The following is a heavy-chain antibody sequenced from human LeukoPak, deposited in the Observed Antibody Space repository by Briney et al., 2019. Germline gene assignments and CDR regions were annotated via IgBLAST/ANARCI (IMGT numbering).Heavy chain of an antibody. Sequence: GGSLRLSCAASAITFSNFAMSWVRHAPGKGLEWVSTISGSGANTNYAASVNGRLTISRDNSKNTLYLQMNSLRAEDAAVYYCAKTALAGLYSFDYWGQGTLVTVSS. J-gene: IGHJ4*02. CDR1: AITFSNFA. V-gene: IGHV3-23*01. CDR2: ISGSGANT. CDR3: AKTALAGLYSFDY. D-gene: IGHD2-15*01.